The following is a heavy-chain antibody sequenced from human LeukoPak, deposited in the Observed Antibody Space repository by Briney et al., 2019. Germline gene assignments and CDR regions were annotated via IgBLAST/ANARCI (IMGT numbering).Heavy chain of an antibody. CDR2: ISAYNGNT. Sequence: ASVTDSFKASGYTFTSYGISWVRQAPGQGLEWMGWISAYNGNTNYAQKLQGRVTMTTDTSTSTAYMELRSLRSDDTAVHYCARKELLNYYYYGMDVWGQGTTVTVSS. V-gene: IGHV1-18*01. D-gene: IGHD1-26*01. J-gene: IGHJ6*02. CDR1: GYTFTSYG. CDR3: ARKELLNYYYYGMDV.